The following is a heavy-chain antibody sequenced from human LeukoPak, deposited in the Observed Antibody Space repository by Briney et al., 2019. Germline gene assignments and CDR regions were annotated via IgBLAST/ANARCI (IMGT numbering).Heavy chain of an antibody. CDR3: ARDLYDYYGSGSYYRAGHYYYYSMDV. D-gene: IGHD3-10*01. Sequence: PGGSLRLSCAASGFTFSSYAMSWVRQAPGKGLEWVSGISGSGGSTYYADSVKGRFTISRDNSKNTLYLQMNSLRAEDTAVYYCARDLYDYYGSGSYYRAGHYYYYSMDVWGQGTTVTVSS. CDR2: ISGSGGST. J-gene: IGHJ6*02. CDR1: GFTFSSYA. V-gene: IGHV3-23*01.